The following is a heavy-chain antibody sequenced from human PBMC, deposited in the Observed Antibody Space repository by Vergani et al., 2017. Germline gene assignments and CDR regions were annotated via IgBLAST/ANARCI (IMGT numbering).Heavy chain of an antibody. CDR1: GFTFTNFA. V-gene: IGHV3-23*01. D-gene: IGHD5-12*01. Sequence: EVPLLESGGNLVQPGRSLRLSCAASGFTFTNFAMTWVRQAPGAGLEWVSGISGSGGLTYYADSVKGRFTISRDNSKNTLHLQMNSLRADDTAVYYCTKGCRGYTGYFFDYWGQGTLATVSS. CDR3: TKGCRGYTGYFFDY. CDR2: ISGSGGLT. J-gene: IGHJ4*02.